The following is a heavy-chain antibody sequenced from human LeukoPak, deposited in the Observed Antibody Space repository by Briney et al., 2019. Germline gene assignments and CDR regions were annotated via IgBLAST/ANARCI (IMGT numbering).Heavy chain of an antibody. J-gene: IGHJ4*02. CDR3: AKRGAEVGVTVAPGDY. CDR1: GFTFSSYA. Sequence: GRSLRLSCAASGFTFSSYAMSWVRQAPGKGLEWVSAISGSGGSTYYADSVEGRFTISRDSSKNTLYLQMNSLRAEDTAIYYCAKRGAEVGVTVAPGDYWGQGTLVTVSS. D-gene: IGHD3-16*02. CDR2: ISGSGGST. V-gene: IGHV3-23*01.